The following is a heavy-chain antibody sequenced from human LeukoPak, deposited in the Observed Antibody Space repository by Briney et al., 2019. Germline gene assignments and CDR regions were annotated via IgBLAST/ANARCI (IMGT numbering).Heavy chain of an antibody. V-gene: IGHV1-18*01. J-gene: IGHJ4*02. Sequence: ASVKVSCKASGYTFTSYGISWVRQAPGQGLEWMGWISAYNGNTNYAQKLQGRVTMTTDTSTSTAYMELRSLRSDDTAVYYRARDRAVAGHFDYWGQGTLVTVSS. CDR3: ARDRAVAGHFDY. CDR2: ISAYNGNT. CDR1: GYTFTSYG. D-gene: IGHD6-19*01.